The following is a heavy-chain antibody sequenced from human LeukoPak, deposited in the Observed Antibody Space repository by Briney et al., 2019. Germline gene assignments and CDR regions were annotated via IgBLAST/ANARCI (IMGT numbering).Heavy chain of an antibody. CDR2: IRYDGSNK. CDR3: AKDRKRTYYYDGSGYSPDY. CDR1: GFTFSSYG. D-gene: IGHD3-22*01. Sequence: GGSLRLSCAASGFTFSSYGMHWVRQAPGKGLEWVAFIRYDGSNKYYADSVKGRFTISRDNSKNTLYLQMNSLRAEDTAVYYCAKDRKRTYYYDGSGYSPDYWGQGTLVTVSS. J-gene: IGHJ4*02. V-gene: IGHV3-30*02.